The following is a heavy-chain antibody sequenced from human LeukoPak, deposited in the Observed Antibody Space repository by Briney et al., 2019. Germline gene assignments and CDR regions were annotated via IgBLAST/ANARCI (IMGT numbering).Heavy chain of an antibody. V-gene: IGHV3-30*02. D-gene: IGHD3-10*01. CDR2: IRYDGSNK. Sequence: PGGSLRLSCAASGFTFSSYGMHWVRQAPGKGLEWVAFIRYDGSNKYYADSVKGRFTISRDNSKNTLYLQMNSLRAEDTAVYYCAKDNPPFGEPWGYFDYWGQGTLVTVSS. CDR3: AKDNPPFGEPWGYFDY. CDR1: GFTFSSYG. J-gene: IGHJ4*02.